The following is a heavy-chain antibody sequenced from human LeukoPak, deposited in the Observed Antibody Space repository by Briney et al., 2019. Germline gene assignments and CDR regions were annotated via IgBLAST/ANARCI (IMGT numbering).Heavy chain of an antibody. D-gene: IGHD6-6*01. V-gene: IGHV4-39*01. CDR1: GGSISSSSYY. CDR2: AYYSGST. CDR3: ARLGPSFSRSYIAY. J-gene: IGHJ4*02. Sequence: SEILSLTCTVSGGSISSSSYYWGCIRLPPGKGLEWIASAYYSGSTYYNPSLRSRVTISVDTSKNQFSLKLSSVTAADTAVYYCARLGPSFSRSYIAYWGQGTLVTVSS.